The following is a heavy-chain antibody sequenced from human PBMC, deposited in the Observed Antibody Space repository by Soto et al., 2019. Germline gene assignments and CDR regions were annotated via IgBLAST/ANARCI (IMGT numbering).Heavy chain of an antibody. CDR2: IHSSGST. Sequence: SETLSLTCTVSGASMNSYHWSWIRQPAGKGLEWIGHIHSSGSTNYNPSLKSRVTMSVDTSKNQFSLRLMSLTAADTAVYYCARDQGVAAAGITWFDPWGQGSLVT. CDR1: GASMNSYH. D-gene: IGHD6-13*01. J-gene: IGHJ5*02. V-gene: IGHV4-4*07. CDR3: ARDQGVAAAGITWFDP.